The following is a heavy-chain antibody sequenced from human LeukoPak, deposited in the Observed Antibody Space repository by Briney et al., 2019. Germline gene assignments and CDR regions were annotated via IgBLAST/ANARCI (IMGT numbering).Heavy chain of an antibody. V-gene: IGHV4-31*03. J-gene: IGHJ4*02. D-gene: IGHD3-10*01. CDR2: IYYSGST. CDR3: ARSDYYGSGSIGY. CDR1: GGSVSSPGYY. Sequence: SETLSLTCTVPGGSVSSPGYYWTWIRQYPGKGLEWIGYIYYSGSTYYNPSLKSRITISLDTSKNQFSLKLNSVTAADTAVYSCARSDYYGSGSIGYWGKGTLAPSPQ.